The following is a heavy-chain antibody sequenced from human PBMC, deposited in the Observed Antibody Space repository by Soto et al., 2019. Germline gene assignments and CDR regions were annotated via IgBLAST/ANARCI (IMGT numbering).Heavy chain of an antibody. D-gene: IGHD3-9*01. V-gene: IGHV1-3*04. J-gene: IGHJ6*02. CDR1: GYTFATYA. Sequence: QVQLVQSGAEVKKPGASVKVSCKASGYTFATYAIHWVRQAPGQRLEWMGWINTGNGYTDYSQNFRGRVTITRDTAASTAYMELSSLRSEDTARYYGTRVKTIFLNPDYYSYDMDVWGQGTTVTVAS. CDR2: INTGNGYT. CDR3: TRVKTIFLNPDYYSYDMDV.